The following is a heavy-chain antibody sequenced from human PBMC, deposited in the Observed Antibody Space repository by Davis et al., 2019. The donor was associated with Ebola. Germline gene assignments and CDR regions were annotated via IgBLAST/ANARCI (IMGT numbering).Heavy chain of an antibody. CDR3: ARWASVGY. D-gene: IGHD1-26*01. Sequence: GESLKISCAASGFIFNNYAMTWVRQAPGKGMEGVSGISGTGASIYYADSVKGRFTISRDNAKNSLYLQMDSLRAEDTAVYYCARWASVGYWGQGTLVTVSS. V-gene: IGHV3-23*01. CDR1: GFIFNNYA. J-gene: IGHJ4*02. CDR2: ISGTGASI.